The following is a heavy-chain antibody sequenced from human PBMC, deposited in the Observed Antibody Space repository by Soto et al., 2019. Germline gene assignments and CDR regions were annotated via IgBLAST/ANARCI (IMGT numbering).Heavy chain of an antibody. V-gene: IGHV3-7*01. D-gene: IGHD1-1*01. CDR1: GFTFSRNW. J-gene: IGHJ5*02. CDR3: ARDGDGYPA. Sequence: EVQLVESGGGLVQPGGSLTLSCAASGFTFSRNWMSWVRQAPGKGLEWVANIKEDGSAKYYADAVKGRFTLSRDNVENSLYLQMNCLRVEDTAVYYCARDGDGYPAWGQGTLVTVSS. CDR2: IKEDGSAK.